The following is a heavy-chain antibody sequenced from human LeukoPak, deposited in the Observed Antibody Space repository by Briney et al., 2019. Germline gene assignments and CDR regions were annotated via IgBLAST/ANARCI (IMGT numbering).Heavy chain of an antibody. V-gene: IGHV4-31*03. J-gene: IGHJ4*02. CDR2: IYYSGST. CDR1: GGSISSGGYY. Sequence: PSETLSLTCTVSGGSISSGGYYWNWIRQHPGKGLEWIGYIYYSGSTYYNPSLKSRVTISVDTSKNQFSLKLSSVTAADTAVYYCARVSRYYGSGAYYFDYWGQGTLVTVSS. D-gene: IGHD3-10*01. CDR3: ARVSRYYGSGAYYFDY.